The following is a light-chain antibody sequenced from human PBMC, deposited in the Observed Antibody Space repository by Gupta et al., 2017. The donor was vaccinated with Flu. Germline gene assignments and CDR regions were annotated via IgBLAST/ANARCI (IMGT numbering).Light chain of an antibody. J-gene: IGKJ2*01. CDR3: RQRIQLPST. CDR2: EGS. Sequence: TAPPASIYCKSSQSRLHSNGKTYLYSYLQKPGQPPQLLLYEGSNRCSGVVDTLSRSGSGTDFTLKIIRMEAEDVGVYYCRQRIQLPSTFGQGTKVEIK. V-gene: IGKV2D-29*01. CDR1: QSRLHSNGKTY.